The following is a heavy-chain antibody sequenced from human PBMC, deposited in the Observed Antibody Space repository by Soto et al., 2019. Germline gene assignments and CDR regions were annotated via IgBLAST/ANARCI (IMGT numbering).Heavy chain of an antibody. V-gene: IGHV4-30-2*01. CDR3: ARTRVRDGFDY. CDR2: IYHSGST. CDR1: GGSISSGGYS. J-gene: IGHJ4*02. Sequence: KTSETLSLTCAVSGGSISSGGYSWSWIRQPPGKGLEWIGYIYHSGSTYYNPSLKSRVTISVDRSKNQFSLKLSSVTAADTAVYYCARTRVRDGFDYWGQGTLVTVSS.